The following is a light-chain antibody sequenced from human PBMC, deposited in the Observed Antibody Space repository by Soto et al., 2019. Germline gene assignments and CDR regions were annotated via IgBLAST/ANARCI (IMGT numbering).Light chain of an antibody. V-gene: IGKV1-5*03. J-gene: IGKJ2*01. Sequence: DIQMTQSPSTLSASVGDRVTITCRASQSFSGWLAWYQQKPGKAPKLLIHMTSTLESGVPSRFSGRGSGTELTLTISGLQPEDFATYYCQYFDTYYNFGQGTKLDIK. CDR3: QYFDTYYN. CDR2: MTS. CDR1: QSFSGW.